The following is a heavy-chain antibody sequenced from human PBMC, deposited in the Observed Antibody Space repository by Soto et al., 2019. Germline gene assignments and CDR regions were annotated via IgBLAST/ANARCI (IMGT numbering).Heavy chain of an antibody. D-gene: IGHD1-1*01. V-gene: IGHV3-9*01. CDR2: IGWNSGSI. Sequence: PGGSLRLSCASSGFTFDDYAMHWVRQAPGKGLEWVSGIGWNSGSIGYADSVKCRFTISRDNAKNSLYLQMNSLRAEDTALYYCAKDKAGTTPPCYGMDVWGQGTTVTVSS. CDR3: AKDKAGTTPPCYGMDV. J-gene: IGHJ6*02. CDR1: GFTFDDYA.